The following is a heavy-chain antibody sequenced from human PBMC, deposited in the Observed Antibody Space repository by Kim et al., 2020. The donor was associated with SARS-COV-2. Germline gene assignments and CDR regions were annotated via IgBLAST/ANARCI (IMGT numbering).Heavy chain of an antibody. CDR2: IRNDGSNK. V-gene: IGHV3-33*01. CDR3: ARDYLAAAGRY. Sequence: GGSLRLSCAASGFTFSSYGMHWVRQAPGKGLEWVAVIRNDGSNKYYADSVKGRFTISRDNAKNTLYLQMNSLRAEDTAVYYCARDYLAAAGRYWGQGTLGTVS. J-gene: IGHJ4*02. D-gene: IGHD6-13*01. CDR1: GFTFSSYG.